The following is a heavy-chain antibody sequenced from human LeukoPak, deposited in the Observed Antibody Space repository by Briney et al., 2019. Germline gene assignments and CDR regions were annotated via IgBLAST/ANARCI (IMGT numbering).Heavy chain of an antibody. CDR2: INHSGST. CDR3: ARGLRYYDFWSGYPGAWFDP. Sequence: SETLSLTCAVYGGSFSGYYWSWIRQPPGKGLEWIGEINHSGSTNYNPSLKSRVTISVDTSKNQFSLKLSSVTAADTAVYYCARGLRYYDFWSGYPGAWFDPWGQGTLVTVSS. V-gene: IGHV4-34*01. D-gene: IGHD3-3*01. J-gene: IGHJ5*02. CDR1: GGSFSGYY.